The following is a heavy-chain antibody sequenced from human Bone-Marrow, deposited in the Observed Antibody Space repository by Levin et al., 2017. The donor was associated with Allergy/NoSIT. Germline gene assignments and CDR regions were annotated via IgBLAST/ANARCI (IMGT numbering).Heavy chain of an antibody. CDR1: GFTFSSSA. V-gene: IGHV3-30-3*01. CDR3: ARGYYYGSGSD. J-gene: IGHJ4*02. CDR2: LSYGGSSK. Sequence: PGGSLRLSCAASGFTFSSSAMHWVRQAPGKGLEWVAVLSYGGSSKYYADSVKGRFTISRDNSKNTLFLQMNSLRAEDTAVYYCARGYYYGSGSDWGQGTLVTVSS. D-gene: IGHD3-10*01.